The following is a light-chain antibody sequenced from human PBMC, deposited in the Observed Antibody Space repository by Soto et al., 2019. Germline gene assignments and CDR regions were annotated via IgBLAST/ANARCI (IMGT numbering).Light chain of an antibody. V-gene: IGKV3-11*01. CDR3: PQGSTWPWT. CDR1: QSVSSS. CDR2: AQS. Sequence: EIVLTQSPATRSLSPGERATLSCRASQSVSSSLAWYQQKLGQPPRLLIFAQSDRATGIPARFSGSGFGTDFTLIVSSLEPEDFAVYYCPQGSTWPWTFRQGTQVEIK. J-gene: IGKJ1*01.